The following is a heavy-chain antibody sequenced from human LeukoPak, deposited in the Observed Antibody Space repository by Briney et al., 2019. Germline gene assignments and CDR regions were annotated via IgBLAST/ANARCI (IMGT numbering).Heavy chain of an antibody. D-gene: IGHD3-22*01. CDR1: GFTFSNAW. Sequence: PGGSLRLSCAASGFTFSNAWMSWVRQAPGKGLEWVGRIKSKTDGGTTDYAAPVKGRFTISRDNSKNTLYLQMNSLRAEDTAVYYCARDTYYDSSGYYYSDYWGQGTLVTVSS. J-gene: IGHJ4*02. CDR2: IKSKTDGGTT. V-gene: IGHV3-15*01. CDR3: ARDTYYDSSGYYYSDY.